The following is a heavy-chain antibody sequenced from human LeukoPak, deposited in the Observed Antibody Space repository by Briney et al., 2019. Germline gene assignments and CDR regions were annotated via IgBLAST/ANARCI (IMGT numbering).Heavy chain of an antibody. V-gene: IGHV4-59*01. Sequence: SETLSLTCTVSGGSISSYYWSWIRQPPGKGLEWIGYIYYSGGTNYNPSLKSRVTISVDTSKNQFSLKLSSVTAADTAVYYCARGGGRGRYFDWLLGGYYFDYWGQGTLVTVSS. CDR2: IYYSGGT. CDR1: GGSISSYY. CDR3: ARGGGRGRYFDWLLGGYYFDY. D-gene: IGHD3-9*01. J-gene: IGHJ4*02.